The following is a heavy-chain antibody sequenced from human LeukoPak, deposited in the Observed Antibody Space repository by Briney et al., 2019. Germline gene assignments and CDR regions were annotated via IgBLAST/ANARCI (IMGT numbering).Heavy chain of an antibody. CDR1: GFTFSSYA. Sequence: PGGSLRLSCAASGFTFSSYAMHWVRQAPGKGLEWVSIISYDATTEFYADSVKGRFTISRDNSNNTLYLHMNSLRVEDTAVYYCVKDTFRGNSGTYFDDWGQGTLVTVSS. CDR3: VKDTFRGNSGTYFDD. J-gene: IGHJ4*02. D-gene: IGHD4-23*01. CDR2: ISYDATTE. V-gene: IGHV3-30*04.